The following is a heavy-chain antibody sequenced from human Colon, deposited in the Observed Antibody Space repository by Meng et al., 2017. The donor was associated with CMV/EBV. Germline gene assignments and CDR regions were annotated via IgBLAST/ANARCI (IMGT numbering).Heavy chain of an antibody. CDR1: GDSLSRNGAA. Sequence: LRLSCAISGDSLSRNGAAWNWIRQSPSRGLEWLGRTYYMSKWYNDYALSVKSRITINPDTSKNQFSLQLNSVTPEDTAVYYCARVLLWFGGGRYYGMDVWGQGTTVTVSS. CDR2: TYYMSKWYN. D-gene: IGHD3-10*01. J-gene: IGHJ6*02. CDR3: ARVLLWFGGGRYYGMDV. V-gene: IGHV6-1*01.